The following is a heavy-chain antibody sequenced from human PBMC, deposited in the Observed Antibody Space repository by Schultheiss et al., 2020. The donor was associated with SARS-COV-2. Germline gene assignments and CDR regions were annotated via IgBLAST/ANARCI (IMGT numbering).Heavy chain of an antibody. D-gene: IGHD6-19*01. CDR2: IYYSGST. Sequence: SETLSLTCTVSGGSISSYYWSWIRQPPGKGLEWIGYIYYSGSTNYNPSLKSRVTISVDTSKNQFSLKLSSVTAADTAVYYCARGGIAVAGTGFDYWGQGTLVTVSS. V-gene: IGHV4-59*01. CDR1: GGSISSYY. CDR3: ARGGIAVAGTGFDY. J-gene: IGHJ4*02.